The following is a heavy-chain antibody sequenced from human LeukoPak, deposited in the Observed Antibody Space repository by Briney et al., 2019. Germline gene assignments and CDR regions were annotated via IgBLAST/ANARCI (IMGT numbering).Heavy chain of an antibody. Sequence: GGSLRLSCAASGFTVSSNYMSWVRQAPGKGLEWVSVIYSGGSTYYADSVKGRFTISRDNSKNTLYLQMNSLRAEDTAVYYCARSTYDSSGYYFDYWGQGTLVTVSS. CDR3: ARSTYDSSGYYFDY. D-gene: IGHD3-22*01. J-gene: IGHJ4*02. V-gene: IGHV3-66*01. CDR2: IYSGGST. CDR1: GFTVSSNY.